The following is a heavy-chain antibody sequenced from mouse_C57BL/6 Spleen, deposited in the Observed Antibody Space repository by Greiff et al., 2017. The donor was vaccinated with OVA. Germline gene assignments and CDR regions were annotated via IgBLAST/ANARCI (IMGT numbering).Heavy chain of an antibody. V-gene: IGHV14-2*01. J-gene: IGHJ2*01. D-gene: IGHD1-1*01. Sequence: EVQLQQSGAELVKPGASVKLSCTASGFNIKDYYMHWVKQRPEQGLEWIGRIDPEDGETNYAPKFQGKATITADTSSNTAYLQLSSLTSEDTAVDYCAREGDNSGSSYGDWGKGTTLTVSS. CDR3: AREGDNSGSSYGD. CDR2: IDPEDGET. CDR1: GFNIKDYY.